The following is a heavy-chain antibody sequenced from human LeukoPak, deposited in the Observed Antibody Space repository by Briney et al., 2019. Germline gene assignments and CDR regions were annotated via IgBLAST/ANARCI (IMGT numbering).Heavy chain of an antibody. CDR2: ISGSGGST. J-gene: IGHJ4*02. Sequence: GGSLRLSCAASGFTFSSYAMSWVRQAPGKGLEWVSAISGSGGSTYYADSVKGRFTISRDNSKNTLYPQMNSLRAEDTAVYYCAKAGSGYSGYVLYYFGYWGQGTLVTVSS. CDR3: AKAGSGYSGYVLYYFGY. V-gene: IGHV3-23*01. CDR1: GFTFSSYA. D-gene: IGHD5-12*01.